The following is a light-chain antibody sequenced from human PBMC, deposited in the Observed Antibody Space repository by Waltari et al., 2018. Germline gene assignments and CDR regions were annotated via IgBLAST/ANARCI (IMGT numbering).Light chain of an antibody. J-gene: IGLJ3*02. CDR2: EVS. CDR3: CSYVGSSTWV. V-gene: IGLV2-23*02. CDR1: SSDVGTYNL. Sequence: QSALTQHASVSGSPGQSITISCTGTSSDVGTYNLVPCNQHPPDKAPKLMIYEVSQRPSGISNRFSGSKSGNTASLTISGLQAEDEADYYCCSYVGSSTWVFGGGTKLTVL.